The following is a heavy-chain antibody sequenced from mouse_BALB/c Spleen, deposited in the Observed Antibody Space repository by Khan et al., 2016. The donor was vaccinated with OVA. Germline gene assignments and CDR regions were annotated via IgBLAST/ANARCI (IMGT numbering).Heavy chain of an antibody. J-gene: IGHJ4*01. CDR2: ISYSGST. CDR1: GYSITSDYA. CDR3: ARGNYYGYAMDY. D-gene: IGHD1-1*01. V-gene: IGHV3-2*02. Sequence: EVKLEESGPGLVKPSQSLSLTCTVTGYSITSDYAWNWIRQFPENKLEWMGYISYSGSTSYNPSLKSRISITRDTSKNQFFLQLNSVTTEDTATYYCARGNYYGYAMDYWGQGTSVTVSS.